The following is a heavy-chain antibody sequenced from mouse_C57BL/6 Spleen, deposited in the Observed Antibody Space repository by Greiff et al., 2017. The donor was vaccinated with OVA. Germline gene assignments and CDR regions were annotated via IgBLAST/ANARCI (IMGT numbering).Heavy chain of an antibody. CDR2: INPSNGGT. Sequence: VQLVESGTELVKPGASVKLSCKASGYTFTSYWLHWVKQRPGQGLEWIGNINPSNGGTNYNEKFKSKATLTVDKSSSTAYMQLSSLTSEDSAVYYCAREVDDGSDYYAMDYWGQGTSVTVSS. J-gene: IGHJ4*01. D-gene: IGHD2-3*01. V-gene: IGHV1-53*01. CDR1: GYTFTSYW. CDR3: AREVDDGSDYYAMDY.